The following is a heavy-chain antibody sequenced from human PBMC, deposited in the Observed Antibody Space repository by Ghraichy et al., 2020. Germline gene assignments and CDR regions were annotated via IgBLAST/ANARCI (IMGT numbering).Heavy chain of an antibody. Sequence: SEPLSLTCAVYGGSFSGYYWSWIRQPPGKGLEWIGEIDPSGITDYTPSLKSRVTISVDTAKNQLSLKLSSVTAADTAVYYCAREPGYCTGGSCYGGWFDPWGQGTLVTVSS. CDR2: IDPSGIT. V-gene: IGHV4-34*01. D-gene: IGHD2-15*01. CDR1: GGSFSGYY. J-gene: IGHJ5*02. CDR3: AREPGYCTGGSCYGGWFDP.